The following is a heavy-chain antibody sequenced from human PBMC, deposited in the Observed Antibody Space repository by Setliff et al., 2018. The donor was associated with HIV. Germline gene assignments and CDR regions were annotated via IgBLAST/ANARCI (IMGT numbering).Heavy chain of an antibody. CDR3: ARGDPRRGDSYGPEYMDV. Sequence: ASVKVSCKASGYNFTTYDINWVRQATGQVLEWMGWMNPNSGNTDYAQKFQGRVTITRNTSISTVYMEMSSLRSEDTAVYYCARGDPRRGDSYGPEYMDVWGKGTTVTGS. CDR1: GYNFTTYD. J-gene: IGHJ6*03. D-gene: IGHD5-18*01. V-gene: IGHV1-8*03. CDR2: MNPNSGNT.